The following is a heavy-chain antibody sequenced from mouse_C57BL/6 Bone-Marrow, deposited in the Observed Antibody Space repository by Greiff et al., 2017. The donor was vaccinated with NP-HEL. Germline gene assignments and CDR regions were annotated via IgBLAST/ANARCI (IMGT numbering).Heavy chain of an antibody. CDR2: IRNKANGYTT. CDR3: ARSSYYDDADDPFYAMDY. Sequence: EVKLVESGGGLVQPGGSLSLSCAASGFTFTDYYMSWVRQPPGKALEWLVFIRNKANGYTTEYSASVKGRFTISRDNSQSILYLQMNALRAEDSATYYCARSSYYDDADDPFYAMDYWGQGTSVTVSS. V-gene: IGHV7-3*01. D-gene: IGHD2-4*01. J-gene: IGHJ4*01. CDR1: GFTFTDYY.